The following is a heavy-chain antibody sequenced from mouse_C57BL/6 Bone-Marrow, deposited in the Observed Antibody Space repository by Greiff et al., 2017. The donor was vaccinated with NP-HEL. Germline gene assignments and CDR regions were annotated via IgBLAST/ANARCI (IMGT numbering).Heavy chain of an antibody. J-gene: IGHJ1*03. D-gene: IGHD2-3*01. V-gene: IGHV1-18*01. CDR1: GYTFTDYN. CDR3: ARHDGYFYWYFDV. CDR2: INPNNGGT. Sequence: EVKLVESGPELVKPGASVKIPCKASGYTFTDYNMDWVKQSHGKSLEWIGDINPNNGGTIYNQKFKGKATLTVDKSSSTAYMELRSLTSEDTAVYYCARHDGYFYWYFDVWGTGTTVTVSS.